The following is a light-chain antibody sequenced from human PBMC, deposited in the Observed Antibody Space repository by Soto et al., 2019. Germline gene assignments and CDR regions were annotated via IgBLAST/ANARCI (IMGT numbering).Light chain of an antibody. CDR1: SSNIGAGHA. CDR2: GNS. V-gene: IGLV1-40*01. CDR3: QSYDDSLSGWV. J-gene: IGLJ3*02. Sequence: QSVLTQPPSVSGAPGQRVTISCTGSSSNIGAGHALHWYQHLPGAAPKLLMYGNSDRPSGVPDRFSGSKSGTSASLAITGLQPEDEGDYYCQSYDDSLSGWVFGGGTKLTVL.